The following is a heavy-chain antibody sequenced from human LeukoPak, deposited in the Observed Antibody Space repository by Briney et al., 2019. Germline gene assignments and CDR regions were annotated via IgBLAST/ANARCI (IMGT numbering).Heavy chain of an antibody. D-gene: IGHD4-23*01. CDR2: IYYSGST. CDR3: ARGGGNSQYYFDY. CDR1: GGSISSYY. V-gene: IGHV4-59*01. J-gene: IGHJ4*02. Sequence: SETLSLTCTVSGGSISSYYWSWIRQPPGKGLEWIGYIYYSGSTNYNPSLKSRVTISVDTSKNQFSLKLSSVTAEDTAVYYCARGGGNSQYYFDYWGQGTLVTVSS.